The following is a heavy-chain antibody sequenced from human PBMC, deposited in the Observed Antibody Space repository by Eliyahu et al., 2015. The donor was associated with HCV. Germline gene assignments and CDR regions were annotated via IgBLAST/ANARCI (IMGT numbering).Heavy chain of an antibody. CDR3: ARDVPLFKVVAATRAFDY. V-gene: IGHV1-8*01. J-gene: IGHJ4*02. CDR1: GYTFTSYD. CDR2: MNPNSGNT. D-gene: IGHD2-15*01. Sequence: QVQLVQSGAEVKKPGASVKVSCKAPGYTFTSYDTNWVRQATGQGLEWMGWMNPNSGNTGYAQKFQGRVTMTRNTSISTAYMELSSLRPGDTAVYYCARDVPLFKVVAATRAFDYWGQGTLVTVSS.